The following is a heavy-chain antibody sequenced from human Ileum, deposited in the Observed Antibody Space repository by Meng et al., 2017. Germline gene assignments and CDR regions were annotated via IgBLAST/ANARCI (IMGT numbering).Heavy chain of an antibody. CDR1: GGSFSGYY. V-gene: IGHV4-34*01. D-gene: IGHD4-17*01. Sequence: QLQLQQGGAGLLKPSETLSLTCAVYGGSFSGYYWSWIRQPPGKGLEWIGEINHSGSTNYNPSLKSRVTISVDTSKNQFSLKLSSVTAADTAVYYCARGRYGDSRRGGYFQHWGQGTLVTVSS. CDR3: ARGRYGDSRRGGYFQH. CDR2: INHSGST. J-gene: IGHJ1*01.